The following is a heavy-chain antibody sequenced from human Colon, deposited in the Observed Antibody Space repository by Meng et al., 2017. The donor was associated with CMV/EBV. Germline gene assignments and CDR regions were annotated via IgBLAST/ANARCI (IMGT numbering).Heavy chain of an antibody. J-gene: IGHJ4*02. Sequence: ASVKVSCKASGCTFTKYGFSWVRQTPGHGLEWMGWINGPNDYTNYAQKFQGRVTMTTDTSTTTVYMELSSLRSDDTAVYYCARELSGAGSSDIFDYWGQGTLVTVSS. D-gene: IGHD3-10*01. CDR3: ARELSGAGSSDIFDY. V-gene: IGHV1-18*01. CDR1: GCTFTKYG. CDR2: INGPNDYT.